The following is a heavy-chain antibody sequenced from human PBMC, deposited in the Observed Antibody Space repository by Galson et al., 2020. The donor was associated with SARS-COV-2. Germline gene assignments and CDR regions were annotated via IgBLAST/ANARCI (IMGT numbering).Heavy chain of an antibody. D-gene: IGHD3-3*01. Sequence: GGSLRLSCAASGFTFSSYAMHWVRQAPGKGLEWVAVISYDGSNKYYADSVKGRFTISRDNSKNTLYLQMNSLRAEDTAVYYCARGRSGYRYFDYWGQGTLVTVSS. CDR1: GFTFSSYA. CDR2: ISYDGSNK. J-gene: IGHJ4*02. V-gene: IGHV3-30*04. CDR3: ARGRSGYRYFDY.